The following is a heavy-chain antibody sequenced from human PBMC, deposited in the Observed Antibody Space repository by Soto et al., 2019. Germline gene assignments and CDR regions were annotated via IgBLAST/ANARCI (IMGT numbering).Heavy chain of an antibody. CDR1: GGSISSSSYY. CDR3: ANGAYYYYYYGMDV. J-gene: IGHJ6*02. V-gene: IGHV4-39*01. D-gene: IGHD3-10*01. Sequence: NPSETLSLTCTVSGGSISSSSYYWGWIRQPPGKGLEWIGSIYYSGSTYYNPSLKSRVTISVDTSKNQFSLKLSSVTAADTAVYYCANGAYYYYYYGMDVWGQGTTVTVSS. CDR2: IYYSGST.